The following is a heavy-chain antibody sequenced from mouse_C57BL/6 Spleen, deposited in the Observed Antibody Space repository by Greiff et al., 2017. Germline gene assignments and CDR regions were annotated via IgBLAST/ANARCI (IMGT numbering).Heavy chain of an antibody. CDR2: ISSGSSTI. J-gene: IGHJ4*01. CDR1: GFTFSDYG. CDR3: ATYSNYGDYAMDY. Sequence: EVMLVESGGGLVKPGGSLKLSCAASGFTFSDYGMHWVRQAPEKGLEWVAYISSGSSTIYYADTVKGRFTISRDNAKNTLFLQMTSLRSEDTAMYYCATYSNYGDYAMDYWGQGTSVTVSS. D-gene: IGHD2-5*01. V-gene: IGHV5-17*01.